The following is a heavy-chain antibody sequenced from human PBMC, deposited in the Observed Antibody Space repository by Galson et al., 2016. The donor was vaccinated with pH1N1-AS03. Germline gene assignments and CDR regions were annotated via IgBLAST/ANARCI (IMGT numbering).Heavy chain of an antibody. CDR3: ARMGGAGYNTYYFDF. V-gene: IGHV2-70*04. CDR2: IDWADDK. D-gene: IGHD5-24*01. Sequence: PALVKPTQTLTLTCSFSGLSVSTTGMRVSWIRQPPGKALEWLAFIDWADDKFYSTSLKTRLTISRDTSKNQVVLTMTNIDPVDKATYYCARMGGAGYNTYYFDFCGQGTLVTVSS. CDR1: GLSVSTTGMR. J-gene: IGHJ4*02.